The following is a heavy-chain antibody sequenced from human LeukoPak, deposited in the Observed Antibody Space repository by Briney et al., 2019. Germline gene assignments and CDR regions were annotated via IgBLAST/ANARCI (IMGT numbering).Heavy chain of an antibody. CDR2: IKQDGSEK. V-gene: IGHV3-7*03. CDR3: AKDMMGYTGWYYYGMDV. Sequence: GGSLRLSCAASGFTFYSYWMTWVRQAPGKGLEWVANIKQDGSEKNYVDSVKGRFTISRDNAKNSLYLQMNSLRAEDTALYYCAKDMMGYTGWYYYGMDVWGQGTTVTVSS. D-gene: IGHD6-13*01. J-gene: IGHJ6*02. CDR1: GFTFYSYW.